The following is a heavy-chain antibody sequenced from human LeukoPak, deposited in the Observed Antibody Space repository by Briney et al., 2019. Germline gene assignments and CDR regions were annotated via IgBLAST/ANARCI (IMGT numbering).Heavy chain of an antibody. Sequence: SETLSLTCTVSGGSISSYYWSWLRQPPGKGLEWVGYIYYSGSTNYTPSLKSRVTVSVDTSKNQFSLRLSSVTAADTAVYYCARYISDFGTGWYGDFWGQGTLVTVSS. V-gene: IGHV4-59*08. J-gene: IGHJ4*02. CDR3: ARYISDFGTGWYGDF. CDR2: IYYSGST. CDR1: GGSISSYY. D-gene: IGHD6-19*01.